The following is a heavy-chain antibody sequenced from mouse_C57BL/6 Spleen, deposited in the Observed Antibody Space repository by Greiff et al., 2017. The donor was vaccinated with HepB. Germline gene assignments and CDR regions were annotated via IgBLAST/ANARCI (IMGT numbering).Heavy chain of an antibody. J-gene: IGHJ4*01. CDR3: ARREGRAMDY. Sequence: VQLQQSGPELVKPGASVKISCKASGYTFTDYYMNWVKQSHGKSLEWIGDINPNNGGTSYNQKFKGKATLTVDKSSSTAYMELRSLTSEDSAVYYCARREGRAMDYWGQGTSVTVSS. D-gene: IGHD3-3*01. V-gene: IGHV1-26*01. CDR2: INPNNGGT. CDR1: GYTFTDYY.